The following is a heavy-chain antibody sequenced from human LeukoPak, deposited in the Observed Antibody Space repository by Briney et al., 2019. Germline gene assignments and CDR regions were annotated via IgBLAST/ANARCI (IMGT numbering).Heavy chain of an antibody. Sequence: PGGSLRLSCAASGFSVSSNYMNSVRQAPGKGLKWDSIIYSGVGTYYANSVRARFTISRDNSKNTLYLHMNGLRDEDAAVYYCARGGCIYVSSGYHHDAFDIWGQGTMVTVSS. CDR1: GFSVSSNY. J-gene: IGHJ3*02. D-gene: IGHD3-22*01. CDR3: ARGGCIYVSSGYHHDAFDI. CDR2: IYSGVGT. V-gene: IGHV3-53*01.